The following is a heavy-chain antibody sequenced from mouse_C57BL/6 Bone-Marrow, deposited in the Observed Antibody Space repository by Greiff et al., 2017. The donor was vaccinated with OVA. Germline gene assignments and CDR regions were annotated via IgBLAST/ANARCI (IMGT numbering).Heavy chain of an antibody. V-gene: IGHV5-6*02. J-gene: IGHJ3*01. CDR3: ARRWGKGEVY. CDR1: GFTFSSYG. Sequence: EVKLMESGGDLVKPGGSLKLSCAASGFTFSSYGMSWVRQTPDKRLEWVATISSGGSYTYYPDSVKGRFTISRDNAKNTLYLQMSSLKSEDTAMYYCARRWGKGEVYWGQGTLVTVSA. CDR2: ISSGGSYT.